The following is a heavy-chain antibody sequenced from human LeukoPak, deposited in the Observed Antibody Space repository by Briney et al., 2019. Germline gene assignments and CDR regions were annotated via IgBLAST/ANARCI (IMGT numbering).Heavy chain of an antibody. Sequence: GASVKVSCKASGGTFSSYAISWVRQATGQGLEWMGWMNPNSGNTGYAQKFQGRVTITADKSTSTAYMELSSLRSEDTAVYYCATIPSAVVPAAHSLFDYWGQGTLVTVSS. V-gene: IGHV1-8*03. D-gene: IGHD2-2*01. J-gene: IGHJ4*02. CDR1: GGTFSSYA. CDR3: ATIPSAVVPAAHSLFDY. CDR2: MNPNSGNT.